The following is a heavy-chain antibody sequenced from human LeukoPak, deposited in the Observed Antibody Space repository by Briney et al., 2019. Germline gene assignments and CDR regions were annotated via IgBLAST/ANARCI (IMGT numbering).Heavy chain of an antibody. D-gene: IGHD3-9*01. CDR3: AREIGLGERILRYFDWSHSEWGWFDP. V-gene: IGHV1-18*01. Sequence: GASVKVSCKASGYTFTSHGITWLRQAPGQGLEWVGWINPYSGNTISAQKLQGRVTMTTDTSTTTASMELRSLTSDDTAVYYCAREIGLGERILRYFDWSHSEWGWFDPWGQGTLVTVSS. CDR2: INPYSGNT. J-gene: IGHJ5*02. CDR1: GYTFTSHG.